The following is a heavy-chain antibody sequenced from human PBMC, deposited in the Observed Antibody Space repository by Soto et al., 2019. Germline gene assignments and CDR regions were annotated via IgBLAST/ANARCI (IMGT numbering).Heavy chain of an antibody. CDR1: GFTFSSHW. CDR3: ARERDSAHHYGSLFDY. CDR2: IKEDGSDK. D-gene: IGHD3-10*01. J-gene: IGHJ4*02. V-gene: IGHV3-7*03. Sequence: TGGSLRLSCAASGFTFSSHWMSWVRQAPGKGLEWVANIKEDGSDKYYVDSVKGRFTISRDNAKNSLYLQMNSLRAEDTAVHYCARERDSAHHYGSLFDYWGQGILVTVSS.